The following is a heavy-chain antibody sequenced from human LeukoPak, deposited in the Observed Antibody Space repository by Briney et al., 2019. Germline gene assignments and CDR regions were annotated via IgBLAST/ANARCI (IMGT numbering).Heavy chain of an antibody. D-gene: IGHD4-23*01. CDR1: GYTFTGYY. CDR3: ARDPGGGADDAFDI. J-gene: IGHJ3*02. V-gene: IGHV1-2*02. CDR2: INPNSGGT. Sequence: GASVKVSCKASGYTFTGYYMHWVRQAPGQGLEWMGWINPNSGGTNYAQKFQGRVTMTRDTSISTAYMELSRLRSDDTAVYYCARDPGGGADDAFDIWGQGTTVTVSS.